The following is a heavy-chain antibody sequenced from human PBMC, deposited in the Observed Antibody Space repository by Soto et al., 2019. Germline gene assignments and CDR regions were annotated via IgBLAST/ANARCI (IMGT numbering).Heavy chain of an antibody. D-gene: IGHD3-22*01. CDR3: ATDSSGYYSY. CDR2: INHSGST. J-gene: IGHJ4*02. CDR1: GGSFSGYY. Sequence: PSETLSLTCAVYGGSFSGYYWSWIRQPPGKGLEWIGEINHSGSTNYNPSLKSRVTISVDTSKNQFSLKLSSVTAADTAVYYCATDSSGYYSYWGQGTLVTVSS. V-gene: IGHV4-34*01.